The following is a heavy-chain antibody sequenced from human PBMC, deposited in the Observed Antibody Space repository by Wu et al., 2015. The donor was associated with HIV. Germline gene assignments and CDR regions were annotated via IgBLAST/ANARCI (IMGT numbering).Heavy chain of an antibody. D-gene: IGHD6-13*01. CDR1: GYTFTSYG. CDR2: ISAYNGNT. CDR3: ARETKTVPQQLSLNDAFDI. V-gene: IGHV1-18*01. J-gene: IGHJ3*02. Sequence: QVQLVQSGAEVKKPGASVKVSCKASGYTFTSYGISWVRQAPGQGLEWMGWISAYNGNTNYAQKLQGRVTMTTDTSTSTAYMELRSLRSDDTAVYCCARETKTVPQQLSLNDAFDIWGQGTMVTVSS.